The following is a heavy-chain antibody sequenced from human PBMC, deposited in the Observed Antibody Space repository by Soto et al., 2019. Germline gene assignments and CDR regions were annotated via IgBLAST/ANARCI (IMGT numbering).Heavy chain of an antibody. Sequence: QLQLQESGPGLVKPSETLSLTCTVSVVSISSSSHFWGWIRQPPGKGLEWIGTIYYSGTAYYNPYLKSRVTMSVDTSKNQFSLTLSSVTAADTAVYYCASHTTGAEGWPFDSWGQGTLATVSS. CDR2: IYYSGTA. CDR3: ASHTTGAEGWPFDS. V-gene: IGHV4-39*01. CDR1: VVSISSSSHF. D-gene: IGHD1-1*01. J-gene: IGHJ4*02.